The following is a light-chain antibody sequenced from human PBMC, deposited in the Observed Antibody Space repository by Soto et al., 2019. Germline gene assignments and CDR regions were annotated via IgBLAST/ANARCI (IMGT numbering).Light chain of an antibody. J-gene: IGKJ4*01. CDR3: MQALQTPT. Sequence: EIVMTQSPLSLPVTPGEPASISCSSIRIVLHSDGYNYLAWYLQKPGHSPQLLIDLASSRASGVPDRFSGSGSGTDFTLKISRVEAEDVGVYYCMQALQTPTFGGGTKVDIK. CDR2: LAS. V-gene: IGKV2-28*01. CDR1: RIVLHSDGYNY.